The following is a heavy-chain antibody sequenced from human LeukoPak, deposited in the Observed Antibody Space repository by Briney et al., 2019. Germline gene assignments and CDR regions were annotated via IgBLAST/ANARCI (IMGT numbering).Heavy chain of an antibody. J-gene: IGHJ4*02. CDR3: ASWPGAWYGEDS. Sequence: GGSLRLSCAASGFTFSSYSMNWVRQAPGKGLKWVSSISSSSSYIYYADSVKGRFTISRDTSKNTLNLQMHSLRAEDTAVYYCASWPGAWYGEDSWGQGTLVTVSS. D-gene: IGHD3-10*01. CDR2: ISSSSSYI. V-gene: IGHV3-21*04. CDR1: GFTFSSYS.